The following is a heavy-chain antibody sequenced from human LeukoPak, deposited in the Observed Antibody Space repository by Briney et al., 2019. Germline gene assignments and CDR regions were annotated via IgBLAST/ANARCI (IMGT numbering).Heavy chain of an antibody. D-gene: IGHD4-17*01. CDR1: GFTFTSFY. V-gene: IGHV1-18*04. J-gene: IGHJ4*02. CDR2: ISAYNGNT. Sequence: GASVKVSCKASGFTFTSFYMHWVRQAPGQGLEWMGWISAYNGNTNYAQKLQGRVTMTTDTSTSTAYMELRSLRSDDTAVYYCARGKGTVTYFDYWGQGTLVTVSS. CDR3: ARGKGTVTYFDY.